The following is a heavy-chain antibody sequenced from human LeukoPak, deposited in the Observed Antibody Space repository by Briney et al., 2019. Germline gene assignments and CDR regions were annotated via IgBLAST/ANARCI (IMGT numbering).Heavy chain of an antibody. Sequence: GGSLRLSCAASGFTFSSFAMSCVTQAPGKGLEWVSGISGSGVGTYSADSVKGRFTISRDNAKNSLYLQMNSLRAEDTAVYYCERATGIAARPPTYYYYYGMDVWGQGTTVTVSS. V-gene: IGHV3-23*01. CDR1: GFTFSSFA. J-gene: IGHJ6*02. D-gene: IGHD6-6*01. CDR2: ISGSGVGT. CDR3: ERATGIAARPPTYYYYYGMDV.